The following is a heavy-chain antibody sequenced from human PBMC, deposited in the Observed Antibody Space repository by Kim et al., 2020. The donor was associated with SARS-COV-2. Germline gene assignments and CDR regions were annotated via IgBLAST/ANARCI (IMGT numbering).Heavy chain of an antibody. CDR2: ISYDGSNK. D-gene: IGHD3-9*01. J-gene: IGHJ4*01. Sequence: GGSLRLSCAASGFTFSSYAMHWVRQAPGKGLEWVAVISYDGSNKYYADSVKGRFTISRDNSKNTLYLQMNSLRAEDTAVYYCARETGRYFDWPQRFDYWG. V-gene: IGHV3-30*04. CDR1: GFTFSSYA. CDR3: ARETGRYFDWPQRFDY.